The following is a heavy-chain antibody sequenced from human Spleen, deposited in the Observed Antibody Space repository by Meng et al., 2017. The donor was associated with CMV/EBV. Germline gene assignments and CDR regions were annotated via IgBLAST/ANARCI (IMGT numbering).Heavy chain of an antibody. CDR3: ARARGTTPGMNWFDP. J-gene: IGHJ5*02. CDR1: GFSFSDYY. Sequence: GGSLRLSCAASGFSFSDYYMSWIRQAPGKGLEWVAHISSSGRTKYYADSVKGRFTISRDNAKNSLYLQMNSLRDEDTAVYYCARARGTTPGMNWFDPWGQGTLVTVSS. V-gene: IGHV3-11*01. D-gene: IGHD1/OR15-1a*01. CDR2: ISSSGRTK.